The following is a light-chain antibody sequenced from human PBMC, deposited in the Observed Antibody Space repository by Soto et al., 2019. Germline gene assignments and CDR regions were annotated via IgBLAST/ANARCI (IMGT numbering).Light chain of an antibody. CDR1: QSVSSY. J-gene: IGKJ3*01. CDR3: QQRSNWP. V-gene: IGKV3-11*01. Sequence: EIVLTQSPATLSLSPGERATLSCRASQSVSSYLAWYQQKPGQAPRLLIYDASNRATGIPARFSGSGSGTDFTLTISSLEPEDFAVYYCQQRSNWPFGPGTKVDIX. CDR2: DAS.